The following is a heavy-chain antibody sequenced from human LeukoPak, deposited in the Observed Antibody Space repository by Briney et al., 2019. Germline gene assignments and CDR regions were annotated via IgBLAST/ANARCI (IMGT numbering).Heavy chain of an antibody. J-gene: IGHJ6*02. D-gene: IGHD3-22*01. CDR3: VNPGWYYDSSGYSYYYGMDV. Sequence: PGGSLRLSCSASGSTFSRYGMHWVRQAPGKGLEYVSAIVSNGDSTYYAGSVKGRFTISRDNAKNTLYLQMSSLRPDDTAVYYCVNPGWYYDSSGYSYYYGMDVWGQGTTVTVSS. CDR2: IVSNGDST. CDR1: GSTFSRYG. V-gene: IGHV3-64D*09.